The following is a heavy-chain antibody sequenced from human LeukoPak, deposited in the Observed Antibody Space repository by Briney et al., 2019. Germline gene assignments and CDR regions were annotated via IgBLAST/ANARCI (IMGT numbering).Heavy chain of an antibody. CDR2: IIPIFGTA. Sequence: SVKVSCKASGGTFISYAISWVRQAPGQGLEWMGGIIPIFGTANYAQKFQGRVTITADESTSTAYMELSSLRSEDTAVYYCARESRVEYSTLIGMDVWGQGTTVTVSS. V-gene: IGHV1-69*13. CDR1: GGTFISYA. D-gene: IGHD6-6*01. J-gene: IGHJ6*02. CDR3: ARESRVEYSTLIGMDV.